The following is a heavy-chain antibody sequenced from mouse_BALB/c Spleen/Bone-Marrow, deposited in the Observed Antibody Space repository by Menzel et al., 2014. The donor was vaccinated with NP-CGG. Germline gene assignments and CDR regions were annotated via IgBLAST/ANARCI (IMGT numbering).Heavy chain of an antibody. CDR2: IFPGTGTT. J-gene: IGHJ2*01. D-gene: IGHD3-2*01. V-gene: IGHV1S132*01. Sequence: VKLMESGAELVKPGASVKLSCKTSGYTFTSYWIQWVKQRPGQGLGWIGEIFPGTGTTYYNEEFKGKATLTIDTSSSTAYMQLSSLTSEDSAVYFCASRDSSGYVPDYWGQGTTLTVSS. CDR3: ASRDSSGYVPDY. CDR1: GYTFTSYW.